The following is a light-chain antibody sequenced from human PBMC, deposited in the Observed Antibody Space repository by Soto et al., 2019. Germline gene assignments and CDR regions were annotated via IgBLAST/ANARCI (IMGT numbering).Light chain of an antibody. CDR2: LNSDGSH. V-gene: IGLV4-69*01. CDR3: QTGGTGIPV. CDR1: SGHISYA. J-gene: IGLJ2*01. Sequence: QSVLTQSPSASASLGASVKLTCTLRSGHISYAIAWHQQQPEKGPRYLMKLNSDGSHRKGDGIPDRFSGSSSGAERDLTIASLQSEDEAEYYCQTGGTGIPVFGGGTKLTVL.